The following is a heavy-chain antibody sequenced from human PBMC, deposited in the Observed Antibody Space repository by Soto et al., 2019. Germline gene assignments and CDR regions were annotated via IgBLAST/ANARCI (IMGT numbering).Heavy chain of an antibody. CDR2: IYYSGST. J-gene: IGHJ6*02. Sequence: LTCTVSGGSISSGGYYWSWIRQHPGKGLEWIGYIYYSGSTYYNPSLKSRVTISVDTSKNQFSLKLSSVTAADTAVYYCARVSGVYDSSGYYQEYYYYGMDVWGQGTTVTVSS. CDR3: ARVSGVYDSSGYYQEYYYYGMDV. V-gene: IGHV4-31*03. D-gene: IGHD3-22*01. CDR1: GGSISSGGYY.